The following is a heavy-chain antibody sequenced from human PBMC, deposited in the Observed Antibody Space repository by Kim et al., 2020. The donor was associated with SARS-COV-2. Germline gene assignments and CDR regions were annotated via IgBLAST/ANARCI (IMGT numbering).Heavy chain of an antibody. J-gene: IGHJ4*02. CDR2: INPNSGGT. Sequence: VSVKVSCKASGYSFTGYYMHWVRQAPGQGLEWMGRINPNSGGTNYAQKFQGRVTMTRDTSISTAYMELSSLRYDDTAVYYCASDVDWDYLGQGTLVTVSS. D-gene: IGHD2-21*01. CDR3: ASDVDWDY. V-gene: IGHV1-2*06. CDR1: GYSFTGYY.